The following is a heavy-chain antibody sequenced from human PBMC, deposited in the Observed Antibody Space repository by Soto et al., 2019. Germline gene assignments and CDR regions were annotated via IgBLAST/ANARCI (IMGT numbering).Heavy chain of an antibody. CDR3: AKDRASGSPSYYGMDV. Sequence: GGSLRLSCAASGFTFDDYAMHWVRQAPGKGLEWVSGIGWNSGTIGYADSVKGRFTISRDNAKNSLYLQMNSLRVEDTALYYCAKDRASGSPSYYGMDVWGQGTTVTVS. V-gene: IGHV3-9*01. D-gene: IGHD2-15*01. J-gene: IGHJ6*02. CDR2: IGWNSGTI. CDR1: GFTFDDYA.